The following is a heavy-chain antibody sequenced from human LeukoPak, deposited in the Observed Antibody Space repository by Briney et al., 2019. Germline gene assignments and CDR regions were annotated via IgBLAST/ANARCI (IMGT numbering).Heavy chain of an antibody. J-gene: IGHJ6*02. CDR1: GVTFSSYS. V-gene: IGHV3-33*01. Sequence: GGSLRLSCAASGVTFSSYSMHWVRQAPGKGLEWVAVIWYDGSNKYYADSVKGRFTISRDNSKSTLYLQMNSLRAEDTAVYYCARVPLGYGSSWYHYYYGMDVWGQGTTVTVSS. CDR3: ARVPLGYGSSWYHYYYGMDV. CDR2: IWYDGSNK. D-gene: IGHD6-13*01.